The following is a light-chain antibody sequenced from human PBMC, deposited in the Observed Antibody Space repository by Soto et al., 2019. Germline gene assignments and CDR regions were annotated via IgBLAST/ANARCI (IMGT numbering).Light chain of an antibody. CDR2: GAS. CDR1: QSVNSN. Sequence: EIVMTQSPATLSVSPGERATLSCRASQSVNSNLAWYQQKPGQAPRLLIYGASSRAPGIPDRFSGSGSGTDFTLTITPLEPEDFAVYFCQQYGSSPITFGQGTRLEIK. J-gene: IGKJ5*01. V-gene: IGKV3-20*01. CDR3: QQYGSSPIT.